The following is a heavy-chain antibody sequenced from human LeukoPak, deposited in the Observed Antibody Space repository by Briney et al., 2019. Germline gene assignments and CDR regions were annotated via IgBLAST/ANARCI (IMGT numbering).Heavy chain of an antibody. Sequence: SVKVSFKASGGTFSSYAISWVRQAPGQGLEWMGGIIPIFGTANYAQRFQGRVTITADESTSTAYMELSSLRSEDTAVYYCARGPLRFLGGIDYWGQGTLVTVSS. CDR1: GGTFSSYA. CDR3: ARGPLRFLGGIDY. V-gene: IGHV1-69*13. D-gene: IGHD3-3*01. J-gene: IGHJ4*02. CDR2: IIPIFGTA.